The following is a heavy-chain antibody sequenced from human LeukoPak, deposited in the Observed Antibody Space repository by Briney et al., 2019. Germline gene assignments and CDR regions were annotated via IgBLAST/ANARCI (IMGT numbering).Heavy chain of an antibody. CDR2: INPNSGGT. Sequence: ASVKVSCKASGYTFTSYYMHWVRQAPGQGLEWMGWINPNSGGTNYAQKFQGRVTMTRDTSISTAYMELSRLRSDDTAVYYCARGRGGGSPKVGWFDPWGQGTLVTVSS. D-gene: IGHD3-10*01. J-gene: IGHJ5*02. CDR1: GYTFTSYY. V-gene: IGHV1-2*02. CDR3: ARGRGGGSPKVGWFDP.